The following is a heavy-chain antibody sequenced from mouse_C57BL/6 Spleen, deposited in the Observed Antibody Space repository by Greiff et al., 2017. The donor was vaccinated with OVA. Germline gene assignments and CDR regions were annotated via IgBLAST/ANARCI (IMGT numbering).Heavy chain of an antibody. CDR3: AEPSDDYCSSYDNNYAMDY. V-gene: IGHV1-55*01. J-gene: IGHJ4*01. D-gene: IGHD1-1*01. Sequence: VQLQQPGAELVKPGASVKMSCKASGYTFTSYWITWVKQRPGQGLEWIGDIYPGSGSTNYYEKFKSKATLTVDTSSSTAYMQPSSQTSEDYAVYYCAEPSDDYCSSYDNNYAMDYWGQGTSVTVSS. CDR2: IYPGSGST. CDR1: GYTFTSYW.